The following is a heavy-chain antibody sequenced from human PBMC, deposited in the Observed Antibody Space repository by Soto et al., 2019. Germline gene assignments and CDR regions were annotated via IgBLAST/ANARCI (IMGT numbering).Heavy chain of an antibody. CDR1: GGSISSGGYY. J-gene: IGHJ4*02. D-gene: IGHD3-10*01. CDR3: ARVPCLLIWFGELHE. CDR2: IYYNGTT. Sequence: SETLSLTCTVSGGSISSGGYYWNWIRQHPGKGLQWIGHIYYNGTTYYNPTLKSRVSISVDTSKNHFSLKLSSVTAADTAVYYFARVPCLLIWFGELHEWCRGTLVTVSS. V-gene: IGHV4-31*03.